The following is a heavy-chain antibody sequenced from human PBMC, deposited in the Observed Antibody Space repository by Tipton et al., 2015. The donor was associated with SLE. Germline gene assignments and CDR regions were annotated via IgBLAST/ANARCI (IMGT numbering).Heavy chain of an antibody. D-gene: IGHD2-8*02. CDR2: IRNKVNNYNT. CDR1: GFTFSDHY. Sequence: QLVQSGGSLVQPGGSLRLSCAASGFTFSDHYMDWVRQAPGKGLEWVGRIRNKVNNYNTEYAASVKGRFTISRDDSRNSLYLQMNSLKTEDTAVYYCATRPFGLLYWDYWGQGTLVTVSS. J-gene: IGHJ4*02. CDR3: ATRPFGLLYWDY. V-gene: IGHV3-72*01.